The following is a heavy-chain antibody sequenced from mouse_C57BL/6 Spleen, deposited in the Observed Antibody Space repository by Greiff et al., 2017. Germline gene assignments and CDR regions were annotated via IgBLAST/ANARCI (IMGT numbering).Heavy chain of an antibody. D-gene: IGHD3-1*01. Sequence: QVQLQQSGAELVRPGTSVKVSCKASGYAFTNYLIEWVKQRPGKGLEWIGVINPGSGGTNYNEKFKGKATLAADKSSSTAYMQLRSLTSEDSAVYFSARRDGAFDYWGQGTTLTVSS. J-gene: IGHJ2*01. CDR3: ARRDGAFDY. CDR1: GYAFTNYL. CDR2: INPGSGGT. V-gene: IGHV1-54*01.